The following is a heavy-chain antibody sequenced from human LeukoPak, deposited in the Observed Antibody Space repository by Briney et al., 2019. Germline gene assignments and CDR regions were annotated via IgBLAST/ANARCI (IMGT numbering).Heavy chain of an antibody. CDR3: AALSVVVTPPDDY. CDR1: GGSISSGSYY. V-gene: IGHV4-61*02. J-gene: IGHJ4*02. CDR2: IYSSGST. D-gene: IGHD2-21*02. Sequence: PSETLSLTCTVSGGSISSGSYYWSWIRQPAGKGLEWIGRIYSSGSTNYNPSLKSRVTISVDTSKNQFSLKLSSVTAADTAVYYCAALSVVVTPPDDYWGQGTLVTVSS.